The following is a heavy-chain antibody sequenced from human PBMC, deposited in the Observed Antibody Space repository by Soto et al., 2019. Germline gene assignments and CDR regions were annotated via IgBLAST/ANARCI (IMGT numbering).Heavy chain of an antibody. CDR2: IYYSGST. J-gene: IGHJ4*02. D-gene: IGHD3-22*01. CDR1: GGSISSSSYY. V-gene: IGHV4-39*01. Sequence: SQTLSLTCTVSGGSISSSSYYWGWIRQPPGKGLEWIGSIYYSGSTYYNPSLKSRVTISVETSKNQFSLKLSSVTAADTAVYYCASYYYDSSGYYYVPGVYWGQGTLVTVSS. CDR3: ASYYYDSSGYYYVPGVY.